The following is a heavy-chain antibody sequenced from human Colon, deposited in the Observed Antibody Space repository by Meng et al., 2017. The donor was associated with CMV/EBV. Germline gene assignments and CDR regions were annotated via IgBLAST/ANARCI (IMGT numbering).Heavy chain of an antibody. D-gene: IGHD2/OR15-2a*01. J-gene: IGHJ6*02. Sequence: GESLKISCAASGFTFSSYSMNWVRQVPGKGLEWVSYISSSSSTIYYADSVKGRFTISRDNAKNSLYLQMNSLRAEDTAVYYCARDWVSLIGRYYGMDVWGQGTTVTVSS. V-gene: IGHV3-48*04. CDR3: ARDWVSLIGRYYGMDV. CDR2: ISSSSSTI. CDR1: GFTFSSYS.